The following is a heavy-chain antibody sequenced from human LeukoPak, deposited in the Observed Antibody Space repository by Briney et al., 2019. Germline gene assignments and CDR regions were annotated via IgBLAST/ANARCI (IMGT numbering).Heavy chain of an antibody. CDR1: GGTFSSYA. CDR3: ARYSGYDLKYYFDY. J-gene: IGHJ4*02. CDR2: IIPILGIA. V-gene: IGHV1-69*04. D-gene: IGHD5-12*01. Sequence: GASVKVSCKASGGTFSSYAISWVRQAPGQGLEWMGRIIPILGIANYAQKSQGRVTITADKSTSTAYMELSSLRSEDTAVYYCARYSGYDLKYYFDYWGQGTLVTVSS.